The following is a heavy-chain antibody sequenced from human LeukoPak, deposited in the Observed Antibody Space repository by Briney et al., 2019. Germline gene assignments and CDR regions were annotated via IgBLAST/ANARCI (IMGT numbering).Heavy chain of an antibody. CDR2: IYYDGSF. Sequence: PSETLSLTCTVSGGSISSYYWSWIRQPPGKGLEWIGYIYYDGSFNYNPSLKSRVTISVGTSRNQFSLKVTSVTAADTAVYYCARAAIEGATTDLDYWGQGTLVTVSS. CDR3: ARAAIEGATTDLDY. D-gene: IGHD1-26*01. V-gene: IGHV4-59*01. CDR1: GGSISSYY. J-gene: IGHJ4*02.